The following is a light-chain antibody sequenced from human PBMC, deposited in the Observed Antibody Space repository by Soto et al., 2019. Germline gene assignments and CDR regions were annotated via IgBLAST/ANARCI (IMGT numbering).Light chain of an antibody. CDR2: GVS. CDR3: QPYGKSPLT. V-gene: IGKV3-20*01. Sequence: EIVLTQSPGTLSLSPGERATLSCRASQSIPSSYLAWYQQKPGQGPRLLIYGVSNRATGIPDRFFGSGSGTDFTLSISRLEPEDVAVYYCQPYGKSPLTFGGGTKVEIK. CDR1: QSIPSSY. J-gene: IGKJ4*01.